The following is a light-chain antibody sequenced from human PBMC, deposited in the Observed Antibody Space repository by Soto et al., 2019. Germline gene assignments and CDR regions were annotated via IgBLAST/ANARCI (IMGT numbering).Light chain of an antibody. CDR1: SSDVGGYNY. Sequence: QSVLTQPASVSGSPGQSIAISCTGSSSDVGGYNYVSWYQQHPGKAPQLIIYEVTNRPSGVSNRFSGSKSGNTASLTISGLQAEDEADYYCSSYKSSSTRVFGTGTKVTVL. CDR3: SSYKSSSTRV. J-gene: IGLJ1*01. CDR2: EVT. V-gene: IGLV2-14*01.